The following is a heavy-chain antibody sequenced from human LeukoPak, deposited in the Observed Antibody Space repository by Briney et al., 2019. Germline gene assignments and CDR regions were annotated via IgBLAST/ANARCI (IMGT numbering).Heavy chain of an antibody. CDR3: ARVIVRGVIIPGY. Sequence: EASVKVSCKASGYTFTSYDINWVPQATGQGLEWMGWMNPNSGNTGYAQKFQGRVTMTRNTSISTAYMELSGLRSEDTAVYYCARVIVRGVIIPGYWGQGTLVTVSS. V-gene: IGHV1-8*01. CDR1: GYTFTSYD. D-gene: IGHD3-10*01. CDR2: MNPNSGNT. J-gene: IGHJ4*02.